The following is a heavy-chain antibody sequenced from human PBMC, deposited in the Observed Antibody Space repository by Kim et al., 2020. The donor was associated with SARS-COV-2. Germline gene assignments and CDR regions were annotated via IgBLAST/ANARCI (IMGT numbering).Heavy chain of an antibody. Sequence: GGSLRLFCAASGFTFSNAWMSWVRQAPGKGLEWVGRIKSKTDGGTTDYAAPVKGRFTISRDDSKNTLYLQMNSLKTEDTAVYYCTTIQPHLAYCGGDCSPPTDYWGQGTLVTVSS. D-gene: IGHD2-21*02. CDR1: GFTFSNAW. V-gene: IGHV3-15*01. CDR3: TTIQPHLAYCGGDCSPPTDY. CDR2: IKSKTDGGTT. J-gene: IGHJ4*02.